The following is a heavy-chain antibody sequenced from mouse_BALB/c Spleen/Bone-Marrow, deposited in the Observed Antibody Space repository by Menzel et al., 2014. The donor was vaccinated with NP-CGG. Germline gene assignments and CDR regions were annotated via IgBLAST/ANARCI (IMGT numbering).Heavy chain of an antibody. V-gene: IGHV3-2*02. CDR3: ARGSLAYWDFDV. Sequence: EVQLQQSGPGLVKPSQSLSLTCTVTGYSITSDYAWNWIRQFPGNKLEWMGYISYSGSTSYNPSLKSRISITRDTSKNQFFLQLNSVTTEDTATYYCARGSLAYWDFDVWGAGTTVTVSS. CDR1: GYSITSDYA. CDR2: ISYSGST. D-gene: IGHD4-1*01. J-gene: IGHJ1*01.